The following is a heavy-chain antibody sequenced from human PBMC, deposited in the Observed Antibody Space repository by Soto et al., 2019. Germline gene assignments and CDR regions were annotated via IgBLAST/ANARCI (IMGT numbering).Heavy chain of an antibody. CDR3: AREGVSSRWYNYYGMDV. D-gene: IGHD6-13*01. Sequence: SETLSLTCTVSGGSISSGGYYWSWIRQHPGKGLEWIGYIYYSGSTYHNPSLKSRVTISVDTSKNQFSLKLSSVTAADTAVYYCAREGVSSRWYNYYGMDVWGQGTTVTVSS. V-gene: IGHV4-31*03. J-gene: IGHJ6*02. CDR2: IYYSGST. CDR1: GGSISSGGYY.